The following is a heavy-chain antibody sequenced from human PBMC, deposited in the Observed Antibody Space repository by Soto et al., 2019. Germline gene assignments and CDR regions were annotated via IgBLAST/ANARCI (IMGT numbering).Heavy chain of an antibody. CDR3: ARVKATLYRHYYFDY. D-gene: IGHD5-12*01. J-gene: IGHJ4*02. CDR2: IFYTGST. Sequence: SETLSLTCSVSGGTINSGDYFWSWIRQPPGKGLEWIGSIFYTGSTYYSPSLKSRASMSMDTSKNLSSLRLRSLTAADTAVYFCARVKATLYRHYYFDYWGQGTPVTVSS. CDR1: GGTINSGDYF. V-gene: IGHV4-30-4*01.